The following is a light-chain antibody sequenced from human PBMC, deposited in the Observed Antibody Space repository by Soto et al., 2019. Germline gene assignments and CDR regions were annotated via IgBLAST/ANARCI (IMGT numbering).Light chain of an antibody. J-gene: IGLJ3*02. CDR3: YSAADNNLGV. CDR1: VLAKKY. V-gene: IGLV3-27*01. Sequence: SYELTQPSSVSMSPGQTARITCSGDVLAKKYARWFQQKPGQAPVLVIYKDSERPSGIPERFSGSSSGTTVTLTISGAQVEDETDYYCYSAADNNLGVFGGGTQLTVL. CDR2: KDS.